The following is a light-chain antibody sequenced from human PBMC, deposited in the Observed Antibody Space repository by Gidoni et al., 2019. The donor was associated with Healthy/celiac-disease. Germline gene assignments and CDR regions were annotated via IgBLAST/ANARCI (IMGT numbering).Light chain of an antibody. CDR2: LGS. J-gene: IGKJ3*01. CDR3: MQALQTPFT. V-gene: IGKV2-28*01. CDR1: QSLLHSNGYNY. Sequence: DIVMTQSPLSLPVTPGEPASISCRSSQSLLHSNGYNYLDWFLQKPGQSPQLLIYLGSHRISGVPDRFSGSGSGTDFILKISRVEAEDVGVYYCMQALQTPFTFXPXTKVDIK.